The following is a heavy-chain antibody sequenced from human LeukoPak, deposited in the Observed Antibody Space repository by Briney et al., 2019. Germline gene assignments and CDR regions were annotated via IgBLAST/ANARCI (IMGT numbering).Heavy chain of an antibody. CDR2: INPSGGST. D-gene: IGHD1-1*01. CDR1: GYTFTSYY. V-gene: IGHV1-46*01. Sequence: ASVKVSCKASGYTFTSYYMHWVRQAPGQGLEWMGIINPSGGSTSYAQKFQGSVTMTRDTSTSTVYMELSSLRSEDTAVYYCARDLVQTTLSYYYYYGMDVWGQGATVTVSS. J-gene: IGHJ6*02. CDR3: ARDLVQTTLSYYYYYGMDV.